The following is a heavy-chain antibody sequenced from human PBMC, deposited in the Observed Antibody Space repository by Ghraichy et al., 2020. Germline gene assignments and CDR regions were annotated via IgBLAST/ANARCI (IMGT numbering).Heavy chain of an antibody. D-gene: IGHD2-2*01. CDR3: VRDTSDQLAGY. CDR2: IKQDGSEK. V-gene: IGHV3-7*03. Sequence: GESLNISCAASGFTFSSYGMSWVRQARGKGLEWVANIKQDGSEKYYVDSVKGRFTISRDNAKNSLYLQMNSLRAEDTAVFYCVRDTSDQLAGYCGQATLVTVSS. J-gene: IGHJ4*02. CDR1: GFTFSSYG.